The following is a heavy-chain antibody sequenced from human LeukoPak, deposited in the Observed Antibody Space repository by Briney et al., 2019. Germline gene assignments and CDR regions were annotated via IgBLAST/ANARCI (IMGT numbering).Heavy chain of an antibody. J-gene: IGHJ6*03. CDR3: ATLSFNDYGDHPFGPGYYYMDV. V-gene: IGHV1-69*05. CDR2: IIPIFGTA. D-gene: IGHD4-17*01. Sequence: SVKVSCKASGGTFSSYAISWVRQAPGQGLEWMGGIIPIFGTANYAQKFQGRVTITTDESTSTAYMELSSLRSEDTAVYYCATLSFNDYGDHPFGPGYYYMDVWGKGTTVTVSS. CDR1: GGTFSSYA.